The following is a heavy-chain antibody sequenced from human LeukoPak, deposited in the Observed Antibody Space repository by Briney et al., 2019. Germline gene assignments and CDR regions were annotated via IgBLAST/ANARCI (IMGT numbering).Heavy chain of an antibody. Sequence: PGGSLRLSCAASGFTFSSYAMSWVRQAPGKGLEWVSAISGSGGSTYYADSVKGRFTISRDNSKNTLYLHMNSLRAEDTAVYYCAKDIGGSSWYPTFFDYWGQGTLVTVSS. J-gene: IGHJ4*02. CDR2: ISGSGGST. V-gene: IGHV3-23*01. CDR3: AKDIGGSSWYPTFFDY. CDR1: GFTFSSYA. D-gene: IGHD6-13*01.